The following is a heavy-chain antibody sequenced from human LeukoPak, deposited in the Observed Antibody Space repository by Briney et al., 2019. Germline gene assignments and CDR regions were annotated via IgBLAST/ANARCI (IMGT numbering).Heavy chain of an antibody. CDR1: GFTFSNYG. V-gene: IGHV3-30*18. CDR3: AKDRVTAAGYYFDY. Sequence: PGGSLRLSCAASGFTFSNYGMHWVRQAPGKGLEWVSVISFDGSAKYYADSVKGRFTNSRDNSKNTLYLQMTSLRAEDTAVYYCAKDRVTAAGYYFDYWGQGTLVTVSS. J-gene: IGHJ4*02. CDR2: ISFDGSAK. D-gene: IGHD6-13*01.